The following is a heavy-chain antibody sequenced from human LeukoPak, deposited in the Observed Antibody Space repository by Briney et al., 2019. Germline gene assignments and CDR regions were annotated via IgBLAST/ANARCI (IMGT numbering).Heavy chain of an antibody. V-gene: IGHV1-2*02. CDR2: MNSKSGDT. CDR3: ARAPKNDSYDI. CDR1: VYTFTGSY. J-gene: IGHJ3*02. Sequence: GASPKASCKASVYTFTGSYIHWVRQAPGQGLEWVGWMNSKSGDTHSAQNFQGRVTMTRDTSISTASMDLSRLRSDDTAVYYCARAPKNDSYDIWGRGTMVTVSS.